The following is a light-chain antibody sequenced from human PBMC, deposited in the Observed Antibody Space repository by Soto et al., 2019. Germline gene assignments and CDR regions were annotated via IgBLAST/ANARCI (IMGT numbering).Light chain of an antibody. V-gene: IGKV3-15*01. CDR2: GAS. CDR1: QSVSSN. Sequence: EIMMKQSPATLSVSPGERATLSCRASQSVSSNLAWYQQKPGQAPRLLIYGASTRATGIPARFSGSGSGTEFTLTISSLQSEDFAVYYCQQYNNWPPLTFGGGTRWIS. CDR3: QQYNNWPPLT. J-gene: IGKJ4*01.